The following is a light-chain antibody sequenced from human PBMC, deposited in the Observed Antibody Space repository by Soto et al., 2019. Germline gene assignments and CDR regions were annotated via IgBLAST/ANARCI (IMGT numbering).Light chain of an antibody. CDR1: QSVSRNY. CDR2: GAS. V-gene: IGKV3-20*01. Sequence: EIVLTQSPGTLSLSPGERATLSCRTSQSVSRNYLAWYQQKPGQAPRLFIYGASSRAAGIPDRFSGFGSGKDFTLTISRLEPDDFAVYYCQQYGSSPWTFGQGTKVEVK. CDR3: QQYGSSPWT. J-gene: IGKJ1*01.